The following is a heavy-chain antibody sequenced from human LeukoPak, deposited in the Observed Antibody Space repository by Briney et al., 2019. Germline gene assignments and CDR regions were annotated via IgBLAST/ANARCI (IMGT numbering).Heavy chain of an antibody. Sequence: GGSLRLSCAASGFSFSSNHMSWVRQAPGKGLEWVSVIYSGGSTYYGDSVKGRFTISRDNSKNTLYLQMTSLRAEAKAVNYCVRDLTWGQGTLVTVSS. J-gene: IGHJ5*02. CDR1: GFSFSSNH. CDR2: IYSGGST. V-gene: IGHV3-53*01. CDR3: VRDLT.